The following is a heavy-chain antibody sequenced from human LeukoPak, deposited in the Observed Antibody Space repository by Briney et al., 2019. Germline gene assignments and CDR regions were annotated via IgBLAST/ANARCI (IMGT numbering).Heavy chain of an antibody. CDR1: GGSFSGFY. J-gene: IGHJ4*02. D-gene: IGHD3-3*01. Sequence: SETLSLTCAVYGGSFSGFYWSWIRRPPGMGLEWIGEISHSGSTNYNPSLKSRVTISVDTSKNQFSLKLSSVTAADTAVYYCARGLRFLEWFIRSNYFDYWGQGTLVTVSS. CDR3: ARGLRFLEWFIRSNYFDY. V-gene: IGHV4-34*01. CDR2: ISHSGST.